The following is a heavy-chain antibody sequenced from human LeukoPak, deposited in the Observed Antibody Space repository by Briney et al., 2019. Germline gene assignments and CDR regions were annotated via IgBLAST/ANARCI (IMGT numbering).Heavy chain of an antibody. J-gene: IGHJ1*01. Sequence: ASVKVSCKASGYTFSSYDISWVRQAPGQGLEWMGWISTYNGNTNYAPKSQGRVTLSTETSTSTAYMELRSLRSDDTAVYYCARDKAVTTELTQYFQHWGQGTLVTVSS. CDR3: ARDKAVTTELTQYFQH. V-gene: IGHV1-18*01. D-gene: IGHD4-11*01. CDR2: ISTYNGNT. CDR1: GYTFSSYD.